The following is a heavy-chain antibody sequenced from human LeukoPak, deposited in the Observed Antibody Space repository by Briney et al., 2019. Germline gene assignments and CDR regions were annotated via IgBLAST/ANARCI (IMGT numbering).Heavy chain of an antibody. CDR3: AKGTSSDTAMVPVDY. D-gene: IGHD5-18*01. J-gene: IGHJ4*02. Sequence: PGGSLRLSCAASGFSFSNYAMHWVRQAPGKGLEWVAVISYDGSNKYYADSVKGRFTISRDNSKNTLYLQMNSLRAEDTAVYYCAKGTSSDTAMVPVDYWGQGTLVTVSS. V-gene: IGHV3-30*18. CDR2: ISYDGSNK. CDR1: GFSFSNYA.